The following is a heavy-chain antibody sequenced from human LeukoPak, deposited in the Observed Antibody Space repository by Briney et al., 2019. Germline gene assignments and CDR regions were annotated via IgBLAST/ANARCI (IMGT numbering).Heavy chain of an antibody. J-gene: IGHJ4*02. Sequence: SETLSLTCAVYGGSFSGYYWSWIRQPPGKGLEWIGEINHSGSTNYNPSLKSRVTISVDTSKNQFSLKLSSVTAADTAVYYCARRDSYYGSGSYYRDYWGQGTLVTVSS. CDR1: GGSFSGYY. D-gene: IGHD3-10*01. CDR2: INHSGST. CDR3: ARRDSYYGSGSYYRDY. V-gene: IGHV4-34*01.